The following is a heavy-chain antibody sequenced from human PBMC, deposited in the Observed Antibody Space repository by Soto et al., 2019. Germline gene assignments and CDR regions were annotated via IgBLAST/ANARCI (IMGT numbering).Heavy chain of an antibody. D-gene: IGHD2-15*01. V-gene: IGHV3-11*01. Sequence: GGSLRLSCAASGFTFSDYYMSWIRQAPGKGLEWVSYISSSGTTIYYADSVKGRFTISRDNAKNSLYLQMNSLRAEDTAVYYCASSCSGGSCYFSGAFDIWGQGTMVTVSS. CDR3: ASSCSGGSCYFSGAFDI. J-gene: IGHJ3*02. CDR2: ISSSGTTI. CDR1: GFTFSDYY.